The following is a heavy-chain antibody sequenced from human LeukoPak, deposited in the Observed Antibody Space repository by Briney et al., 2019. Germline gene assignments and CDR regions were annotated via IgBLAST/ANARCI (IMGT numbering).Heavy chain of an antibody. CDR2: ITGSADIT. CDR3: ARDDRWLQFNN. V-gene: IGHV3-23*01. CDR1: GFTFSNYW. J-gene: IGHJ4*02. D-gene: IGHD5-24*01. Sequence: GGSLRLSCAASGFTFSNYWMHWVRQAPGKGLEWVSGITGSADITYYADSVKGRFTISRDNSKNTLYLQINSLRAEDTAVYFCARDDRWLQFNNWGQGTLVTVSS.